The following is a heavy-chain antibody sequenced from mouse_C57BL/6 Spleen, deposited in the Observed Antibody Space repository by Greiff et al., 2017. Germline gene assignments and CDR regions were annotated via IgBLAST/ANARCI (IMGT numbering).Heavy chain of an antibody. J-gene: IGHJ4*01. CDR3: ARIHYGSSLYAMDY. D-gene: IGHD1-1*01. Sequence: EVQLVESGGGLVKPGWSLKLSCAASGFTFSDYGMHWVRQAPETGLEWVAYISSGSSTIYYADTVKGRFTISRDNAKNTLFLQMTSLRTEDTAMYYCARIHYGSSLYAMDYWGQGTSVTVSS. CDR2: ISSGSSTI. V-gene: IGHV5-17*01. CDR1: GFTFSDYG.